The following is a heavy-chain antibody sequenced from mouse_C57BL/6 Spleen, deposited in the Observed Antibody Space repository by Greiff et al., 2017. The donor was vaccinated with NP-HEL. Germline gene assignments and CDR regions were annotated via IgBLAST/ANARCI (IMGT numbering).Heavy chain of an antibody. Sequence: VHVKQSGAELVRPGASVKLSCTASGFNIKDDYMHWVKQRPEQGLEWIGWIDPENGDTEYASKFQGKATITADTSSNTAYLQLSSLTSEDTAVYYCSFYGSSSRYFDVWGTGTTVTVSS. V-gene: IGHV14-4*01. J-gene: IGHJ1*03. CDR2: IDPENGDT. CDR3: SFYGSSSRYFDV. D-gene: IGHD1-1*01. CDR1: GFNIKDDY.